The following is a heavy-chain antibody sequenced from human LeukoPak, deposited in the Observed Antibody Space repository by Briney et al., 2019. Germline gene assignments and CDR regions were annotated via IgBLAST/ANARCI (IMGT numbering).Heavy chain of an antibody. CDR3: TTGPYDYGSGTYYH. CDR2: IKSKTDGGTT. D-gene: IGHD3-10*01. Sequence: PGGSLRLSCAASGFTFSNAWMSWVRQAPGKGLEWVGRIKSKTDGGTTDYAAPVKGRFTISRDDSKNTLYAQMNSLKTEDTAVYYCTTGPYDYGSGTYYHWGQGTLVTVSS. J-gene: IGHJ4*02. V-gene: IGHV3-15*01. CDR1: GFTFSNAW.